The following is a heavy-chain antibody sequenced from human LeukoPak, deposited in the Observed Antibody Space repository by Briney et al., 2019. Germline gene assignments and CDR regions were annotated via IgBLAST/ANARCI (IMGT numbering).Heavy chain of an antibody. Sequence: SETLSLTCTVSGGSISSGSYYWSWIRQPAGKGLEWIGRIYTSGSTNYNPSLKSRVTISVDTSKNQFSLKLSSVTVADTAVYYCARDPNYCSSTSCYEWDYYMDVWGKGTTVTVSS. J-gene: IGHJ6*03. V-gene: IGHV4-61*02. CDR2: IYTSGST. CDR3: ARDPNYCSSTSCYEWDYYMDV. CDR1: GGSISSGSYY. D-gene: IGHD2-2*01.